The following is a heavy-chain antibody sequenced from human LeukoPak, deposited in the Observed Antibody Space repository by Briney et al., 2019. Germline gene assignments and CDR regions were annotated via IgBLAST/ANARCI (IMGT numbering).Heavy chain of an antibody. V-gene: IGHV1-8*01. CDR1: RHTFTTYD. CDR3: ATVITMIRGVTPKWFDP. J-gene: IGHJ5*02. CDR2: MNPNTGNT. D-gene: IGHD3-10*01. Sequence: ASVKVSCKGSRHTFTTYDINWVRQAAGQGLEWMGWMNPNTGNTGYAQKFQGRVTMTEDTSTDTAYMELSSLRSEDTAVYYCATVITMIRGVTPKWFDPWGQGTLVTVSS.